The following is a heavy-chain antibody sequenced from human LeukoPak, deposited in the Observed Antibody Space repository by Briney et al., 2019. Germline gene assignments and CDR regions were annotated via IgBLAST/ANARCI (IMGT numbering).Heavy chain of an antibody. CDR3: ARVIATRPHYHYYMDV. V-gene: IGHV3-11*04. CDR1: GFTFSDHY. D-gene: IGHD6-6*01. Sequence: GGSLRLSCATSGFTFSDHYTSWIRQAPGKGLEWVSYISSSGRTIYYADSVKGRFTISRGNAENSLYLQMNSLRAEDTAVYYCARVIATRPHYHYYMDVWGKGTTVTVSS. J-gene: IGHJ6*03. CDR2: ISSSGRTI.